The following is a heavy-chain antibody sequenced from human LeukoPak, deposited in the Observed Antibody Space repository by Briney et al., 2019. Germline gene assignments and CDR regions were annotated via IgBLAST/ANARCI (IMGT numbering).Heavy chain of an antibody. J-gene: IGHJ4*02. Sequence: SETLSLTCTVSGDSISPYYWSWVRQPPGKGLEWIGYIYSSGSTNYNPSVKTRVTISAGTSKNQFSLKLNSVTAADTAVYYCVHGRGGGSGTFDSWGQGTLVTVSS. CDR2: IYSSGST. CDR3: VHGRGGGSGTFDS. V-gene: IGHV4-59*12. CDR1: GDSISPYY. D-gene: IGHD3-10*01.